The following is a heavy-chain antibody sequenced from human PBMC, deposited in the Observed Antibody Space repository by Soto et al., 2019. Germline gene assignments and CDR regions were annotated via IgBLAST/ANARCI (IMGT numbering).Heavy chain of an antibody. J-gene: IGHJ6*02. CDR3: ARGRRVPRHYYGMDV. CDR1: GGSFSGYY. Sequence: SETLSLTCAVYGGSFSGYYWSWIRQPPGKGLEWIGEINHSGSTNYNPSLKSRVTISVXXXXXXFXLXLXXXTAADTAVYYCARGRRVPRHYYGMDVWGQGTTVT. CDR2: INHSGST. D-gene: IGHD2-2*01. V-gene: IGHV4-34*01.